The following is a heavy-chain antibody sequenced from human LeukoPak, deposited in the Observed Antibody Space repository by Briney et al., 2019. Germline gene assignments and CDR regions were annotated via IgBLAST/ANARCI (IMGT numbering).Heavy chain of an antibody. CDR2: IIPIFGTA. D-gene: IGHD4/OR15-4a*01. V-gene: IGHV1-69*13. Sequence: GASVKVSCKASGGTFSSYAISWVRQAPEQGLEWMGGIIPIFGTANYAQKFQGRVTITADESTSTAYMELSSLRSEDTAVHYCAREGLDYGFDIWGQGTMVTVSS. CDR1: GGTFSSYA. J-gene: IGHJ3*02. CDR3: AREGLDYGFDI.